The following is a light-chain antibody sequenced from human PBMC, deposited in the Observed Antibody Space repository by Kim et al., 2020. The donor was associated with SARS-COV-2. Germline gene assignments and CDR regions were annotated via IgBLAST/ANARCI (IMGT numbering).Light chain of an antibody. CDR1: SSDVGGYNY. CDR3: SSYTSSSTRV. CDR2: DVS. V-gene: IGLV2-14*03. Sequence: GQSIPISCTGTSSDVGGYNYVSWYQQHPGKAPTLMIYDVSNRPSGVSNRFSGSKSGNTASLTISGLQAEDEADYYCSSYTSSSTRVFGGGTQLTVL. J-gene: IGLJ3*02.